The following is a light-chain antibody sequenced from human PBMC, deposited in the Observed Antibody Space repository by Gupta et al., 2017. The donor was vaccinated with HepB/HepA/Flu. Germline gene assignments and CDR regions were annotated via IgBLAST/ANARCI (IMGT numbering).Light chain of an antibody. CDR2: WSS. CDR3: QQYYSTPS. J-gene: IGKJ3*01. CDR1: QRLSDSSNSKKH. Sequence: DFVMTQSPDSLAVFLGERATINCKSSQRLSDSSNSKKHLAWYQQKPGQPPKLLISWSSTRESGVPDRFSGSGSGTDFTLTISSLQTEDVAVYYCQQYYSTPSFGPGTKVEI. V-gene: IGKV4-1*01.